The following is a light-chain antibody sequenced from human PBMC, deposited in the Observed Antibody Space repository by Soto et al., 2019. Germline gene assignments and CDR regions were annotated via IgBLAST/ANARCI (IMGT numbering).Light chain of an antibody. J-gene: IGKJ4*01. CDR1: HRVAKF. CDR2: DAS. V-gene: IGKV3-11*01. CDR3: QQRTNWPLT. Sequence: EIVLTQSPATLSLSPGERATLSCRASHRVAKFLAWYQQKGGQAPRLLIFDASTRATGVPGRFNGSGSVTAFTLTINSLQPDDAAVYFCQQRTNWPLTFGGGTKVDIK.